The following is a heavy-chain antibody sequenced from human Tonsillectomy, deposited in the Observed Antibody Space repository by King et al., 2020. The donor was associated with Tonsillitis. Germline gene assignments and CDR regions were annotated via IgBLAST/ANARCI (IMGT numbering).Heavy chain of an antibody. Sequence: HVQLQESGPGLVKPSETLSLTCTISDDSITSYFWSWIRQSPGKGLEWIGYVHFTGSTKYNPSLSSRVTMSADTSKNQFSLRLSSVTAADTAVYFCARGGWGFCDGECYRFDPWGQGTLVTVSS. CDR2: VHFTGST. CDR3: ARGGWGFCDGECYRFDP. D-gene: IGHD2-21*01. CDR1: DDSITSYF. V-gene: IGHV4-59*01. J-gene: IGHJ5*02.